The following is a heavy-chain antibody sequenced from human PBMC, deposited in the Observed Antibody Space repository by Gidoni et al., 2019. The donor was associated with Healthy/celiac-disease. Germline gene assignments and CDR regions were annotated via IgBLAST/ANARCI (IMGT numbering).Heavy chain of an antibody. CDR1: GGSISRGGYY. CDR2: IYYSGST. CDR3: ARGHHYDILTGFDY. D-gene: IGHD3-9*01. J-gene: IGHJ4*02. Sequence: QVQLQESCPGLVKPSQTLSLTCTVSGGSISRGGYYWSWIRQHPGKGLEWIGYIYYSGSTYYNPSLKSRVTISVDTSKNQFSLKLSSVTAADTAVYYCARGHHYDILTGFDYWGQGTLVTVSS. V-gene: IGHV4-31*03.